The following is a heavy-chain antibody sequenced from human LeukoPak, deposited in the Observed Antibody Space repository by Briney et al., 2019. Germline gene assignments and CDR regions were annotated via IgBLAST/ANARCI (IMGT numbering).Heavy chain of an antibody. CDR3: ARDASGYYDSGTYYNVYLDV. Sequence: PSQTLSLTCTVSGDSISSGDYYWSWIRQPAGKGLEWMGRISSIGSTNYNPSLKSRVTMSVATSKNQFSLNLSSMTAADTAVYYCARDASGYYDSGTYYNVYLDVWGKGTTVTISS. CDR2: ISSIGST. V-gene: IGHV4-61*02. CDR1: GDSISSGDYY. J-gene: IGHJ6*03. D-gene: IGHD3-10*01.